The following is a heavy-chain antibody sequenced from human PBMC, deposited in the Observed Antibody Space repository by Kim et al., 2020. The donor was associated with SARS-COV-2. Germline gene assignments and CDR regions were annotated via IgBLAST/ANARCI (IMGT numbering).Heavy chain of an antibody. CDR3: AREVSGTGKGYFDY. D-gene: IGHD3-10*01. Sequence: SETLSLTCTVSGGSISSYYWSWIRQPPGKGLEWIGYIYYSGSTNYNPSLKSRVTISVDTSKNQFSLKLSSVTAADTAVYYCAREVSGTGKGYFDYWGQGTLVTVSS. J-gene: IGHJ4*02. CDR2: IYYSGST. CDR1: GGSISSYY. V-gene: IGHV4-59*13.